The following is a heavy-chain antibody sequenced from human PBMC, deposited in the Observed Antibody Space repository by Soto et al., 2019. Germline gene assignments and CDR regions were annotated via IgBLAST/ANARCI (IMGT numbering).Heavy chain of an antibody. CDR2: IWYDGSNK. Sequence: PGGSLRLSCAASGFTFSSYGMHWVRQAPGKGLEWVAVIWYDGSNKYYADSVKGRFTISRDNSKNTLYLQMNSLRAEDTAVYYCARDPEAGTPVDYWGQGTLVTVSS. D-gene: IGHD6-13*01. CDR3: ARDPEAGTPVDY. CDR1: GFTFSSYG. V-gene: IGHV3-33*01. J-gene: IGHJ4*02.